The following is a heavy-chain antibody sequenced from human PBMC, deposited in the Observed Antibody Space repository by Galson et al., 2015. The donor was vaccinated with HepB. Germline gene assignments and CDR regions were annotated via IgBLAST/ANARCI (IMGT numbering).Heavy chain of an antibody. CDR3: ARAVLLWFGELRGNWFDP. D-gene: IGHD3-10*01. V-gene: IGHV5-51*01. Sequence: QSGAEVKKPGESLKISCKGSGYSFTSYWIGWVRQMPGKGLEWMGIIYPGDSDTRYSPSFQGQATISADKSISTAYLQWSSLKASDTAMYYCARAVLLWFGELRGNWFDPWGQGTLVTVSS. CDR2: IYPGDSDT. CDR1: GYSFTSYW. J-gene: IGHJ5*02.